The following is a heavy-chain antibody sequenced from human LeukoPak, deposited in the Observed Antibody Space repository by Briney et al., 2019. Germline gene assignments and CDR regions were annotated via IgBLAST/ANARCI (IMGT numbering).Heavy chain of an antibody. J-gene: IGHJ4*02. V-gene: IGHV3-30*02. CDR1: GFTFSSYG. CDR2: IRYDGSNK. Sequence: GGSLRLSCAASGFTFSSYGMHWVRQAPGKGLEWVAFIRYDGSNKYYADSVKGRFTISRDNSKSTLYLQMNSLRAEDTAVYYCAKLHYYDSRFDYWGQGTLVTVSS. D-gene: IGHD3-22*01. CDR3: AKLHYYDSRFDY.